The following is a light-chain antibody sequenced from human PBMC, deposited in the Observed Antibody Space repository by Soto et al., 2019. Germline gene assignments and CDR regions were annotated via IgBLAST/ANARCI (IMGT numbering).Light chain of an antibody. Sequence: EIVLTQSPATLSVSAGGTVTLSCRASQSIRTNVAWYQQIPGQAPRLLVYGASTRATGVPARFSGSGSGIEFTLTTSSLPSEDSACYCCQQYFNWSLSRTFGPGTKVQIK. CDR3: QQYFNWSLSRT. J-gene: IGKJ4*01. V-gene: IGKV3-15*01. CDR1: QSIRTN. CDR2: GAS.